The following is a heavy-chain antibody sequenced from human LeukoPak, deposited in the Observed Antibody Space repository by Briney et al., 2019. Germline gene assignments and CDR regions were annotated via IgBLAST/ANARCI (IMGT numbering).Heavy chain of an antibody. V-gene: IGHV1-2*02. Sequence: GASVKVSCKASGYTFTGYYMHWVRQATGQGLEWMGWINPNSGGTNYAQKFQGRVTMTRDTSISTAYMELSRLRSDDTAVYYCAGALGGCSGGSCPGWGQGTLVTVSS. D-gene: IGHD2-15*01. CDR3: AGALGGCSGGSCPG. J-gene: IGHJ4*02. CDR2: INPNSGGT. CDR1: GYTFTGYY.